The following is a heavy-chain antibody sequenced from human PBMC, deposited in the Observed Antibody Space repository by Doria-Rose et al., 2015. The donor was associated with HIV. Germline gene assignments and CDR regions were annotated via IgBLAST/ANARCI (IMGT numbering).Heavy chain of an antibody. CDR1: RYSISSGYY. CDR2: IYHSGST. Sequence: VQLQESGPGLVKPSETLSLTCTVSRYSISSGYYWGWIRQPPGKGLEWIGSIYHSGSTYYNPSLKSRVTISVDTSKNQFSLKLGSVTAADTAIYYCARVISSTSGWYPDYWGQGTLVTVSS. CDR3: ARVISSTSGWYPDY. D-gene: IGHD6-19*01. J-gene: IGHJ4*02. V-gene: IGHV4-38-2*02.